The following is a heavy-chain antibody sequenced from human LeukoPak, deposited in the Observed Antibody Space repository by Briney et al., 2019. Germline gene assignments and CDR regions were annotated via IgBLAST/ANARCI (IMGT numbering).Heavy chain of an antibody. CDR1: GFTFSSYA. CDR3: ARDRCSSCPMDV. Sequence: PGGSLRLSCAASGFTFSSYAMSWVRQAPGKGLEWVSAISGSGGSTYYADSVKGRFTISRDNYKNTLYLQMNSLRAEDTAVYYCARDRCSSCPMDVWGKGTTVTVSS. V-gene: IGHV3-23*01. CDR2: ISGSGGST. D-gene: IGHD6-13*01. J-gene: IGHJ6*04.